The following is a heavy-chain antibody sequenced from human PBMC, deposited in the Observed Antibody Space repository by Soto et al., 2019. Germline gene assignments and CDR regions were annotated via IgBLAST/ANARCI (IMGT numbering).Heavy chain of an antibody. CDR1: GFTFSSYA. D-gene: IGHD4-4*01. CDR3: ARPLWRNDYNWGYFDL. J-gene: IGHJ2*01. CDR2: ISYDGSNK. V-gene: IGHV3-30-3*01. Sequence: QVQLVESGGGVVQPGRSLRLSCAASGFTFSSYAMHWVRQAPGKGLEWVAVISYDGSNKYYADSVQCRFTISRDNSKNTLYLQMNSLRAEDTAVYYCARPLWRNDYNWGYFDLWGRGTLVTVSS.